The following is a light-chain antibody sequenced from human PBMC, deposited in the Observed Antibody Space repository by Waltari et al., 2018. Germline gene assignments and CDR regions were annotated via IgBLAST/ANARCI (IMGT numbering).Light chain of an antibody. V-gene: IGKV1-5*03. CDR2: EAS. CDR3: QQNWQSPWT. Sequence: DIQMTQSPSTLSASVGDRVTITCRASQSVGNWFIWYQQKPGKAPKLLIYEASNLISGVPSRFSGRGYGTEFSLTISGLQPDDFATYCCQQNWQSPWTFGQGTKVEVK. J-gene: IGKJ1*01. CDR1: QSVGNW.